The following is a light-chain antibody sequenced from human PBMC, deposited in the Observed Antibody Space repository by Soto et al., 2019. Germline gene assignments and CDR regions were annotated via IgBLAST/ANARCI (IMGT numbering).Light chain of an antibody. Sequence: EIVMTQSPATLSVFPGERATLSCRASQCVSTNLAWYQQKPGQAPRLLIYGASARATGIPARFSGSGSGTEFTLTISSLQSEDFAVYYCHQYNNWPPYTFGQGTKLEIK. CDR1: QCVSTN. CDR2: GAS. V-gene: IGKV3-15*01. CDR3: HQYNNWPPYT. J-gene: IGKJ2*01.